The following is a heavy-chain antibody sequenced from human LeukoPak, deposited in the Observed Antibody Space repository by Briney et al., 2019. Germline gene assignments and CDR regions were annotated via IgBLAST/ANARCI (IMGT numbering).Heavy chain of an antibody. CDR2: INSDGSST. D-gene: IGHD2-2*01. CDR1: GFTFSSYW. CDR3: ARANIVVVPAATIEYYYYYMDV. J-gene: IGHJ6*03. Sequence: GGSLRLSCAASGFTFSSYWMHWVRQAPGKGLVWVSRINSDGSSTSYADSVKGRFTISRDNAKNTLYLQMDSLRAEDTAVYYCARANIVVVPAATIEYYYYYMDVWGKGTTVTVSS. V-gene: IGHV3-74*01.